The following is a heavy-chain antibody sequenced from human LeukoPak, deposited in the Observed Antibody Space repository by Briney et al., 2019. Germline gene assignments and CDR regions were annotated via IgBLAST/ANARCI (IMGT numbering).Heavy chain of an antibody. Sequence: ASVKVSCKASGYTFTSYGITWVRQAPGQGLEWMGWISAYNGNTNYAQKLQGRVTMTTDTSTSTAYMEVRSLRSDDTAVYYCARAPASWDSSWEYWGQGTLVIVSS. J-gene: IGHJ4*02. V-gene: IGHV1-18*01. CDR1: GYTFTSYG. CDR3: ARAPASWDSSWEY. CDR2: ISAYNGNT. D-gene: IGHD6-13*01.